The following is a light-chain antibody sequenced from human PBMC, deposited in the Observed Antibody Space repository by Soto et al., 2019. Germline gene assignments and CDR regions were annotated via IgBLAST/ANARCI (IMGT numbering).Light chain of an antibody. V-gene: IGKV1-5*01. CDR3: QQYKDSVWT. J-gene: IGKJ1*01. Sequence: DIQMTQSPSTLSASVGDRVVITCRASQSITTWLAWYQQKPGKAPKLLIYDASSLESGVPSRFSGSGSGTEFTLTISSLQPDDFATYYCQQYKDSVWTFGQGTKV. CDR2: DAS. CDR1: QSITTW.